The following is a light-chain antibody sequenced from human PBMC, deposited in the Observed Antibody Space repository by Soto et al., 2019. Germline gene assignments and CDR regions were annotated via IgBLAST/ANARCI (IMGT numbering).Light chain of an antibody. CDR2: DAS. CDR3: QQYNSWPPKFT. CDR1: QRVSSN. J-gene: IGKJ2*01. V-gene: IGKV3-15*01. Sequence: EIVMTQSPATLSVSPGERATLSCRASQRVSSNLAWYQQKPGQAPRLLVYDASTRATGIPVRFSGSGSGTECTLTISSLQTEDFAFYYCQQYNSWPPKFTFGQGTKLEIK.